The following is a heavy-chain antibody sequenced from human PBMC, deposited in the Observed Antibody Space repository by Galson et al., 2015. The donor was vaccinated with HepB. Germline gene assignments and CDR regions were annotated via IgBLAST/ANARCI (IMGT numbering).Heavy chain of an antibody. CDR2: ISDRSSYI. CDR3: ARDARYQLRDFDY. V-gene: IGHV3-21*01. J-gene: IGHJ4*02. CDR1: GFAFRNYC. Sequence: SLRHSCAASGFAFRNYCMNWVRQAPGKGLEWVSSISDRSSYIYYADSVKGRFTISRDNAKNSLYLQMDSLRPEDTAVYYCARDARYQLRDFDYWGQGTLVTVSS. D-gene: IGHD2-2*01.